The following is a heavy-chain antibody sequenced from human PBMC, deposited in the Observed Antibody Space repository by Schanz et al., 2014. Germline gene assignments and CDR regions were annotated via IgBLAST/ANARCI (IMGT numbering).Heavy chain of an antibody. J-gene: IGHJ4*02. CDR2: ISAYNGNT. CDR1: GYTFTSYG. Sequence: QVQLVQSGAEVKKPGASVKVSCKASGYTFTSYGINWVRQAPGQGLEWMGWISAYNGNTNYAQKLQGRVTMTADTSTSTVYMELSSLRSEDTALYYCAGAFDSSGYYFDYWGQGTLVTVSS. CDR3: AGAFDSSGYYFDY. V-gene: IGHV1-18*01. D-gene: IGHD3-22*01.